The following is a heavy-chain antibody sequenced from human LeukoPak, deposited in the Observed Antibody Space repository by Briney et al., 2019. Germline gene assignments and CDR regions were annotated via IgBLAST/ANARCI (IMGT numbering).Heavy chain of an antibody. Sequence: GGSLRLSCAASGFTFSSSAMTWVRQAPGKGLEWVSSLTGGSDNSEHADSVKGRFTISRDNSKNTLYLQMNSLRAEDTAVYYCARKYYYDSSGYYQLRGFDYWGQGTLVTVSS. CDR2: LTGGSDNS. CDR3: ARKYYYDSSGYYQLRGFDY. CDR1: GFTFSSSA. V-gene: IGHV3-23*01. J-gene: IGHJ4*02. D-gene: IGHD3-22*01.